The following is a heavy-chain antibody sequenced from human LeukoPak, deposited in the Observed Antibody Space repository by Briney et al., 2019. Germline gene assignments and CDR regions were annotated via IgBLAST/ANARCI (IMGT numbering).Heavy chain of an antibody. CDR2: ISSSGSTI. D-gene: IGHD5-18*01. Sequence: GGSLRLSCAASGFTFSDYYMSWIRQAPGKGLEWVSYISSSGSTIYYADSVKGRFTISRDNAKNSLYLQMNSLRAEDTAVYYCAKDIEYGYGPHYFDNWGQGTLVTVSS. CDR1: GFTFSDYY. J-gene: IGHJ4*02. V-gene: IGHV3-11*04. CDR3: AKDIEYGYGPHYFDN.